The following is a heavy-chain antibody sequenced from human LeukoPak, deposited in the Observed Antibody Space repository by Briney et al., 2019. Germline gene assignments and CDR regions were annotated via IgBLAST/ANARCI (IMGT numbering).Heavy chain of an antibody. J-gene: IGHJ6*03. Sequence: PSETLSLTCAVYGGSFSGYYWSWIRQPPGKGLEWIGEINHSGSTNYNPSLKSRVTISVDTSKNQFSLKLSSVTAADTAVYYCARGRTVTTAPGYYYYYMDVWGKGTTVTVSS. D-gene: IGHD4-11*01. CDR2: INHSGST. V-gene: IGHV4-34*01. CDR3: ARGRTVTTAPGYYYYYMDV. CDR1: GGSFSGYY.